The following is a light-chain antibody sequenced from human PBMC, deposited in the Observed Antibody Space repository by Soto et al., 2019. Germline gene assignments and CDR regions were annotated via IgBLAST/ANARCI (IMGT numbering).Light chain of an antibody. J-gene: IGKJ5*01. Sequence: DIQMTQSPSSLSASVGDRVTITCRASQSISRNLNWYQHKPGKAPKLLIYAASSLQNGVPSRFSGGGSVTEFTLSLSSLQPEDFGTYYCQQSYTTASITFGQGTRLEIK. CDR3: QQSYTTASIT. CDR2: AAS. V-gene: IGKV1-39*01. CDR1: QSISRN.